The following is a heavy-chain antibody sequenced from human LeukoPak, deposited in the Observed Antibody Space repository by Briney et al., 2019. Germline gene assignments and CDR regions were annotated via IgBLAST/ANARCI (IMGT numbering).Heavy chain of an antibody. J-gene: IGHJ4*02. CDR1: GFTFSSYA. D-gene: IGHD6-13*01. CDR2: ISYDGSNK. CDR3: VKCSSTWYVGHFDC. V-gene: IGHV3-30-3*02. Sequence: GGSLRLSCAASGFTFSSYAMHWVRQAPGKGLEWVAVISYDGSNKYYADSVKGRFTISRDNSKNTLYLQMNSLRAEDTALYYCVKCSSTWYVGHFDCWGQGTLVTVSS.